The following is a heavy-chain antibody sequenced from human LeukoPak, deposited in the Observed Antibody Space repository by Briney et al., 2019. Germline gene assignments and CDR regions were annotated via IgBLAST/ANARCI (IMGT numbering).Heavy chain of an antibody. V-gene: IGHV3-48*04. J-gene: IGHJ3*01. CDR3: ARDRGNYVIEAFDF. Sequence: PGGSLRLSCVASGFTFSSFGMNWVRQAPGKGLEWVSFIISSSGAIYYADSVKGRFTISRDNAKNSLYLQMNSLRAEDTAVYYCARDRGNYVIEAFDFWGQGTMVTVSS. D-gene: IGHD4-11*01. CDR1: GFTFSSFG. CDR2: IISSSGAI.